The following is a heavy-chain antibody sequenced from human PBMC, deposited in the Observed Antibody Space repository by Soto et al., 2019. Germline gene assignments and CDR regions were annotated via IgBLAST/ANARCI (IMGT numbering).Heavy chain of an antibody. D-gene: IGHD2-21*01. CDR1: GYRFTNHA. J-gene: IGHJ4*02. V-gene: IGHV1-69*06. CDR3: ARDGGRGNPEFDY. CDR2: IIPIFGTA. Sequence: SVKVSCKASGYRFTNHAISWVRQAPGQGLEWMGGIIPIFGTANYAQKFQGRVTITADKSTSTAYMELSSLRSEDTAVYYCARDGGRGNPEFDYWGQGTLVTVSS.